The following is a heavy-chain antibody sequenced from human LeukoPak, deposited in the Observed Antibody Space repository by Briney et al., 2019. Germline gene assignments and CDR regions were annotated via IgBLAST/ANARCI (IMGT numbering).Heavy chain of an antibody. D-gene: IGHD3-10*01. CDR1: GFTFSDYY. CDR2: ISSSGSTI. J-gene: IGHJ3*02. Sequence: GGSLRLSCAASGFTFSDYYMSWIRQAPGKGLEWVSYISSSGSTIYYADSVKGRFTISRDNAKNSLYLQMNSLRAEDTALYYCAREGVRGVITFDIWGQGTMVTVSS. CDR3: AREGVRGVITFDI. V-gene: IGHV3-11*01.